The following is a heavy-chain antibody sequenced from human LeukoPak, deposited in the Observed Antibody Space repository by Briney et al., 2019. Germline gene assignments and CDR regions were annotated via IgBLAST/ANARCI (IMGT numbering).Heavy chain of an antibody. CDR1: GFTISSYW. V-gene: IGHV3-74*01. CDR2: INVEGTYT. Sequence: PGGSLRLSCADSGFTISSYWMHWVRHAPGKGLAWVSRINVEGTYTSYTDSVKGRFTISRDNAKNTLYLQMNSLRAEDTAVYYCARDLTGYHDNWGQGTLVTVSS. CDR3: ARDLTGYHDN. D-gene: IGHD3-9*01. J-gene: IGHJ4*02.